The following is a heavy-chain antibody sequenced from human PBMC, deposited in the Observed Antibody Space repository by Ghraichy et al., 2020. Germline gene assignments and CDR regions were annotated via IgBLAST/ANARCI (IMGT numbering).Heavy chain of an antibody. CDR3: ATGGSYSGSYRFDP. V-gene: IGHV1-24*01. J-gene: IGHJ5*02. D-gene: IGHD1-26*01. CDR2: FDPEDGET. Sequence: ASVKVSCKVSGYTLTELSMHWVRQAPGKGLEWMGGFDPEDGETIYAQKFQGRVTMTEDTSTDTAYMELSSLRSEDTAVYYCATGGSYSGSYRFDPWGQGTLVTVSS. CDR1: GYTLTELS.